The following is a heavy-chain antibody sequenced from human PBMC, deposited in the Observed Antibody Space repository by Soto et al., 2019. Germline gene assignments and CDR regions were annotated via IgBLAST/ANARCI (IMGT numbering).Heavy chain of an antibody. Sequence: PGGSLRLSCSVSGFSFSAGGFHWVRQAPGKGLEWVAVISSDGSNTYYEDSVKGRLTISRDKSNNTIYLDLHSLRGQDTAVYYCGAGPQMPPGNRYYGLDVWGQGTTVTVSS. CDR1: GFSFSAGG. D-gene: IGHD1-1*01. CDR3: GAGPQMPPGNRYYGLDV. CDR2: ISSDGSNT. J-gene: IGHJ6*02. V-gene: IGHV3-30*03.